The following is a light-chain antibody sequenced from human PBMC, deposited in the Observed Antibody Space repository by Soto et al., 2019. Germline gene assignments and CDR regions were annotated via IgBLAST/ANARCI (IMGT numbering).Light chain of an antibody. J-gene: IGLJ1*01. CDR2: SNN. CDR1: SSNIGSNY. V-gene: IGLV1-47*02. Sequence: QSALTQPPSASGTPGQRGTISCSGSSSNIGSNYVYWYQQLPGTAPKLLIYSNNQRPSGVPDRFSGSKSGTSASLAISGLRSEDEADYYCATWDDSLSGYVFGTGTKVTVL. CDR3: ATWDDSLSGYV.